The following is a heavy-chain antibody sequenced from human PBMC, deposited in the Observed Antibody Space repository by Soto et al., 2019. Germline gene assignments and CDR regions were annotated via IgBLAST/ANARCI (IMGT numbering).Heavy chain of an antibody. CDR3: ATTGPY. CDR1: GFTFSSYS. V-gene: IGHV3-33*08. J-gene: IGHJ4*02. CDR2: IWFDGSNK. Sequence: RVPRLSCAASGFTFSSYSMNWVRQAPGKGLEWVAVIWFDGSNKFYADSVKGRFTISRGNSKNTVSLQMNSLRDEDSAAYYCATTGPYWGQGALVTVSS.